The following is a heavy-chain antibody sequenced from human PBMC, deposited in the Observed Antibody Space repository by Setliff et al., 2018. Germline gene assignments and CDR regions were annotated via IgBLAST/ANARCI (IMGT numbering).Heavy chain of an antibody. D-gene: IGHD3-16*01. CDR1: GGSISPYF. CDR3: VRDRTASSYGLDV. V-gene: IGHV4-59*01. Sequence: SETLSLTCAVSGGSISPYFWSWIRQPPGKGLEWIGDIHHNGNTNFNPSLKTRVTMSVDPSKNQFALNLRSVAAADTAVYYCVRDRTASSYGLDVWAQGTPVTVSS. J-gene: IGHJ6*02. CDR2: IHHNGNT.